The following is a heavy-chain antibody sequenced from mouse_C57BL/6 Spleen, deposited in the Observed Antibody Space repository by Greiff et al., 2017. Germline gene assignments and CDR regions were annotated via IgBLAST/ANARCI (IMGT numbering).Heavy chain of an antibody. CDR2: IDPETGGT. Sequence: QVQLQQSGAELVRPGASVTLSCKASGYTFTDYEMHWVKQTPVHGLEWIGAIDPETGGTAYNQKFKGKAILTADKSSSTAYMERLSLTSEDSAVYYCTRGVYDFYAMDYWGQGTSVTVSS. V-gene: IGHV1-15*01. CDR1: GYTFTDYE. D-gene: IGHD2-3*01. CDR3: TRGVYDFYAMDY. J-gene: IGHJ4*01.